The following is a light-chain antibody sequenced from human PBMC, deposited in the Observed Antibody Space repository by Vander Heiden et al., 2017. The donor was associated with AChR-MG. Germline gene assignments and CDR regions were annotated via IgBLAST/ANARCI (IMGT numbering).Light chain of an antibody. J-gene: IGKJ1*01. CDR3: QQDGSSRT. V-gene: IGKV3-20*01. CDR2: GAS. Sequence: EIVLTQSPGTLSLSPGERATLSCRASQSISSSYFAWYQQKPGQAPRLLIYGASSRATGIPDRFSGSGSRTDFTLTISRLEPEDFAVYYCQQDGSSRTFGQRTKVEIK. CDR1: QSISSSY.